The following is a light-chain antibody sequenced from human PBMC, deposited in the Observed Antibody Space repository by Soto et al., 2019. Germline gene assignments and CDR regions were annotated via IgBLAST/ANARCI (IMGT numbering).Light chain of an antibody. Sequence: SSELTQAPSVSVAPGQTARIPCGGNNVGAKSVQWYQQKPGQAPVLVVYDDSDRPSGIPERFSGSNSDNTATLTISRVEAGDEADYYCQVWDARSDHRGVFGGGTKLTVL. CDR3: QVWDARSDHRGV. V-gene: IGLV3-21*02. CDR2: DDS. CDR1: NVGAKS. J-gene: IGLJ3*02.